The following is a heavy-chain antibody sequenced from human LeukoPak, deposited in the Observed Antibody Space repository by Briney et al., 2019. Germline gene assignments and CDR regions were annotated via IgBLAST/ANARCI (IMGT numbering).Heavy chain of an antibody. CDR3: ARARIEAAAIYYYYAMDA. Sequence: GASVKVSCKLSGGTFRSYAISWVRQAPGQGLQWMGGIIPLFGTTNYAQKFQGRVTITADESTRTVYMQLSGLRSEDTAIYYCARARIEAAAIYYYYAMDAWGQGTTVTVSS. CDR2: IIPLFGTT. J-gene: IGHJ6*02. CDR1: GGTFRSYA. D-gene: IGHD6-13*01. V-gene: IGHV1-69*13.